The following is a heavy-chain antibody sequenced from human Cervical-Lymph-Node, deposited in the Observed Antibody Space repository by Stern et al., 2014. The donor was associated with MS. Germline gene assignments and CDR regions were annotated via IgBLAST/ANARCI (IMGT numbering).Heavy chain of an antibody. Sequence: EVQLVQSGGGLVKPGGSLRLSCAASGFNFNTYDMNWVRQAPGKGLEWVAFINSGSSHIYYADAVKGRFTISRDNAENSVFLQMHNLRAEDTAVYYCARRGVVLVGGTRQYYFDEWGPGTLVTVSS. CDR2: INSGSSHI. CDR3: ARRGVVLVGGTRQYYFDE. J-gene: IGHJ4*02. CDR1: GFNFNTYD. V-gene: IGHV3-21*01. D-gene: IGHD2-15*01.